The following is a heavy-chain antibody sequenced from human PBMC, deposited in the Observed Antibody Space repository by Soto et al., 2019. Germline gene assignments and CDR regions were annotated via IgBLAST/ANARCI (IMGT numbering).Heavy chain of an antibody. CDR2: IYYSGST. CDR1: GGSISSYY. Sequence: SETLSLTCTVSGGSISSYYLSWIRQPPEKGLEWIGYIYYSGSTNYNPSLKSRVTISVDTSKNQFSLKLSSVTAADTAVYYCARHVGYSGYDLIDYWGQGTLVTVSS. V-gene: IGHV4-59*08. J-gene: IGHJ4*02. D-gene: IGHD5-12*01. CDR3: ARHVGYSGYDLIDY.